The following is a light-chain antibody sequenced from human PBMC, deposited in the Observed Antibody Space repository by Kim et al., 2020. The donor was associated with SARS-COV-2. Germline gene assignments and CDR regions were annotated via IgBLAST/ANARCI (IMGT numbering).Light chain of an antibody. CDR3: QQYGTSLRT. CDR1: QSVTSSY. CDR2: GAS. V-gene: IGKV3-20*01. Sequence: EIVLTQSLGTLSLSPGERATLSCRASQSVTSSYLAWYQQKPGQPPRLLIYGASNRATGIPDRFSGSGSGTDFTLTISRLESEDLAVYYCQQYGTSLRTFGEGTKVGIK. J-gene: IGKJ1*01.